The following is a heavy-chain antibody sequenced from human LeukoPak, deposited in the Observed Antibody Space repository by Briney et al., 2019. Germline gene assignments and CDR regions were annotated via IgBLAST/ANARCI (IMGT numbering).Heavy chain of an antibody. Sequence: ASVKVSCKASGYTFTSYDINWVRQATGQGLEWMGWMNPNSGNTGYAQKFQGRVTITRNTSISTAYMELSRLRSDDTAVYYCARDYYDFWSGFYFGFDPWGQGTLVTVSS. CDR1: GYTFTSYD. V-gene: IGHV1-8*03. D-gene: IGHD3-3*01. CDR3: ARDYYDFWSGFYFGFDP. CDR2: MNPNSGNT. J-gene: IGHJ5*02.